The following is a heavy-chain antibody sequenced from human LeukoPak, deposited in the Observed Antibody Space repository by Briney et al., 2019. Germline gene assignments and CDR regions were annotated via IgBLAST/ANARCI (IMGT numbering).Heavy chain of an antibody. Sequence: SETLSLTCTVSGGSISSRSYYWGWIRQPPGKGLECIVSVYYSGSTYYNPSLKSRVTISMDTSKNQFSLKLSSVTAADTAVYYCARGHTFYYDDSDYPPDYFDFWGQGTLVTVSS. D-gene: IGHD2/OR15-2a*01. CDR2: VYYSGST. J-gene: IGHJ4*02. V-gene: IGHV4-39*07. CDR3: ARGHTFYYDDSDYPPDYFDF. CDR1: GGSISSRSYY.